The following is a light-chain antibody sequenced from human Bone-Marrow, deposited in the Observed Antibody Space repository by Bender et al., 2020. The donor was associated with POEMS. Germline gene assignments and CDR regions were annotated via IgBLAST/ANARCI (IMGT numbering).Light chain of an antibody. V-gene: IGLV3-21*02. CDR2: DDT. CDR1: RIGSLA. CDR3: QVWDYSVPHPGV. Sequence: SYDLTPPPSVSVAPGQTARVTCGGNRIGSLAVHWHQHRPGQAPKLVIYDDTERPSGIPVRFSASNSGGTATLTITSVEAGDEADYYCQVWDYSVPHPGVFGSGTTVSVL. J-gene: IGLJ1*01.